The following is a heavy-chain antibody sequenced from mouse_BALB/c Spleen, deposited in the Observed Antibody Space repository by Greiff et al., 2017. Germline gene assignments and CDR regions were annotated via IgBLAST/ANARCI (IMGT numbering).Heavy chain of an antibody. V-gene: IGHV1S127*01. D-gene: IGHD2-14*01. CDR3: ASLAYYRYDGAMDY. Sequence: VQLQQSGPELVRPGASVKMSCKASGYTFTSYWMHWVKQRPGQGLEWIGMIDPSNSETRLNQKFKDKATLNVDKSSNTAYMQLSSLTSEDSAVYYCASLAYYRYDGAMDYWGQGTSVTVSS. CDR2: IDPSNSET. CDR1: GYTFTSYW. J-gene: IGHJ4*01.